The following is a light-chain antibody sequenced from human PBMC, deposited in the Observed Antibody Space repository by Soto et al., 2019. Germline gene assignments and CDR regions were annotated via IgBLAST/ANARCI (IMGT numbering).Light chain of an antibody. V-gene: IGLV7-46*01. J-gene: IGLJ2*01. CDR1: TGAVTSGHY. Sequence: QAVVTQEPSLTVSPGGTMILTCGSSTGAVTSGHYPYWFQQKPGQAPRTLIYDTSNRQSWTPARFSGSLLWGKAALTLSGAQPEDEADYYCLLSYSGVVVFGGGTKVTVL. CDR3: LLSYSGVVV. CDR2: DTS.